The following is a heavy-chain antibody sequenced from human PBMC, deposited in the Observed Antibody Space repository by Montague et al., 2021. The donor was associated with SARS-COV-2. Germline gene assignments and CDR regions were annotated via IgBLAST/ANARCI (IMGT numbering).Heavy chain of an antibody. D-gene: IGHD2-21*02. V-gene: IGHV4-59*01. CDR3: ARVGWDLRVGDYYFDY. Sequence: SETLSLTCTVSGGSISPYYWSWIRQPPGKGLEWIGNIYYTGSTNYNSSLKSRLTISVDTSENQFSLKLTSVTPADTAVYYCARVGWDLRVGDYYFDYWGQGTLVTVSS. CDR2: IYYTGST. J-gene: IGHJ4*02. CDR1: GGSISPYY.